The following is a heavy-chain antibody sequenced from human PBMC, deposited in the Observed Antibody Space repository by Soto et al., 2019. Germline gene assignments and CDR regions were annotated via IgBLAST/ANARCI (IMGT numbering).Heavy chain of an antibody. J-gene: IGHJ5*02. CDR1: GGSISSYY. CDR3: ARVRVNYDFSSGHDHVEWFDP. Sequence: PSETLSLTCTVSGGSISSYYWSWIRQPPGKGLEWIGYIYYSGSTNYNPSLKSRVTISVDTSKNQFSLKLSSVTAADTAVYYCARVRVNYDFSSGHDHVEWFDPWGQRTLVSVSS. D-gene: IGHD3-3*01. V-gene: IGHV4-59*01. CDR2: IYYSGST.